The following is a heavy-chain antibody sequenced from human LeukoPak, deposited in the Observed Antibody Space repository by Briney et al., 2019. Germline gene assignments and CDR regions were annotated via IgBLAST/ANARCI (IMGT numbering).Heavy chain of an antibody. CDR1: GASVSSYC. CDR2: IYYSGST. CDR3: ARTTEGGYTYNYFYYYYMDV. V-gene: IGHV4-59*02. D-gene: IGHD5-18*01. Sequence: SETLSLTCTVSGASVSSYCWSWIRQPPGKGLEWIGYIYYSGSTNYNPSLKSRVTISVDMSKNQLSLKLSSVTAADTAVYYCARTTEGGYTYNYFYYYYMDVWGKGTTVTISS. J-gene: IGHJ6*03.